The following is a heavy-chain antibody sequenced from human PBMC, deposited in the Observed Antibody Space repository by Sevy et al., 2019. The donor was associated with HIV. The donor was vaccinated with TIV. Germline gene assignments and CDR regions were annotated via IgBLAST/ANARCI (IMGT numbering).Heavy chain of an antibody. D-gene: IGHD6-6*01. J-gene: IGHJ6*02. CDR1: GGSFSGYY. Sequence: SETLSLTCAVYGGSFSGYYWSWIRQPPGKGLEWIGEINHSGSTNYNPSLKSRVTISVDTSKNQFSLKLSSVTAADTAVYYCARRAPWGYSSSSGAGMDVWGQWTTVTVSS. CDR3: ARRAPWGYSSSSGAGMDV. CDR2: INHSGST. V-gene: IGHV4-34*01.